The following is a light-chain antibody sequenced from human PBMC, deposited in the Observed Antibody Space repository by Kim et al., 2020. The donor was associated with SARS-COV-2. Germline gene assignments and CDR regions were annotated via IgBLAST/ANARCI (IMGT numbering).Light chain of an antibody. Sequence: DIQMTQSPSSLSASVGDRVSITCRASQSISKFANWYQQKPGEAPQLLIYTASNLQSGVPSRFSGSGSGTDLTLIINSLQPEDFAIYYCQQSYSSPYSFGQGTKLEI. J-gene: IGKJ2*03. CDR2: TAS. CDR1: QSISKF. CDR3: QQSYSSPYS. V-gene: IGKV1-39*01.